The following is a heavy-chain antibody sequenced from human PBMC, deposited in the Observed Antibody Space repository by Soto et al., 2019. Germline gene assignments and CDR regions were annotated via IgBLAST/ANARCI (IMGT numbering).Heavy chain of an antibody. V-gene: IGHV1-69*12. CDR1: GGTFSRSA. J-gene: IGHJ4*02. CDR2: IIPMFGRT. CDR3: ARLTYSNTWLVFDY. Sequence: QVHLVQSGAEVKKPGSSVKVSCKASGGTFSRSAISWVRQAPGQGLEWMGGIIPMFGRTDSAQKFQGRVTITADETTGTVFIELSSLRPYGTAVYYCARLTYSNTWLVFDYWGQGTLVTVSS. D-gene: IGHD5-12*01.